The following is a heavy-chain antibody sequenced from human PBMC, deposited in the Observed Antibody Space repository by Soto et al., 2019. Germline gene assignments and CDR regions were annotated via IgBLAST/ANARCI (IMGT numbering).Heavy chain of an antibody. J-gene: IGHJ6*01. CDR3: AKAGPPMRVVVIKVYYYGMDV. CDR2: ISGSGGST. D-gene: IGHD3-22*01. V-gene: IGHV3-23*01. CDR1: GFTFRSYA. Sequence: LRLSCAASGFTFRSYAMSWVRQAPGKGLEWVSAISGSGGSTYYADSVKGRFTISRDNSKNTLYLQMNSLRAEDTAVYYCAKAGPPMRVVVIKVYYYGMDVWGQGSTVTVSS.